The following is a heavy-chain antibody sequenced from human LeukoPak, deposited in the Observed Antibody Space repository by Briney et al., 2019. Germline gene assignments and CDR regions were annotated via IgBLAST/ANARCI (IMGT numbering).Heavy chain of an antibody. J-gene: IGHJ3*02. V-gene: IGHV3-23*01. CDR2: ISGSGGST. CDR1: GFTFSSYA. Sequence: PGGSLRLSCAASGFTFSSYAMSWVRQAPGKGLEWVSAISGSGGSTYYADSVKGRFTISRDNSKNTLYLQMNSLRAEDTAVYYCAAPGAMIVVVTTDAFDIWGQGTMVTVSS. CDR3: AAPGAMIVVVTTDAFDI. D-gene: IGHD3-22*01.